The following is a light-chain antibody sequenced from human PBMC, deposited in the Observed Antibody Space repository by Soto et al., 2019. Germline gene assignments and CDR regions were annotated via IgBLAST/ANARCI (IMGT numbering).Light chain of an antibody. CDR2: LNSDGSH. CDR1: SGHSNYA. V-gene: IGLV4-69*01. CDR3: QTWGTGIVV. J-gene: IGLJ2*01. Sequence: QAVVTQSPSASASLGASVKVTCTLSSGHSNYAIAWHQQQPEKGPRYLMKLNSDGSHSKGDGIPDRFSGSSSGAERYLTISSLQSEDQADYYCQTWGTGIVVFGGGTKVTVL.